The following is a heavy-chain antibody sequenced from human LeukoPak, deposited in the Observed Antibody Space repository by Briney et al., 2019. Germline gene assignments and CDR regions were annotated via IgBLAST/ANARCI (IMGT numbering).Heavy chain of an antibody. V-gene: IGHV4-59*01. CDR1: GASMSNYY. D-gene: IGHD1-26*01. CDR3: AKGAYEPFDY. Sequence: PSETLSLTCTVSGASMSNYYWSWIRQPPGKGLEWIGCIYSTGSTDFNPSPKSPVTMSLDTSKNQFSLKLSSVTAADTAVYFCAKGAYEPFDYWGQGILVTVSS. J-gene: IGHJ4*02. CDR2: IYSTGST.